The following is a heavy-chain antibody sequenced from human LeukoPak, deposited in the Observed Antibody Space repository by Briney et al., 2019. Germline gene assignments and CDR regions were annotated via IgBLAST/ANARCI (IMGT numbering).Heavy chain of an antibody. CDR1: GGSFSGYY. CDR2: INHSGST. J-gene: IGHJ4*02. V-gene: IGHV4-34*01. D-gene: IGHD2-21*01. CDR3: ARVEGGGDPAYYFDY. Sequence: SSETLSLTCAVYGGSFSGYYWSWIRQPPGKGLEWIGEINHSGSTNYNPSLKSRVTISVDTSKNQFSLKLSSVTAADTAVYYCARVEGGGDPAYYFDYWGQGTLVTVSS.